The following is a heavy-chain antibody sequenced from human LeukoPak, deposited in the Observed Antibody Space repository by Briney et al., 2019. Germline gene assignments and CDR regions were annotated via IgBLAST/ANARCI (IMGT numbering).Heavy chain of an antibody. V-gene: IGHV1-18*01. D-gene: IGHD6-13*01. J-gene: IGHJ4*02. CDR1: GYTFTSYG. CDR2: ISAYNGNT. Sequence: ASVKVSCKASGYTFTSYGISWVRQAPGQGLEWMGWISAYNGNTNYAQKLQGRVPMTTDTSTSTAYMEVMSLRSDDTAVYYCARGRMQQLVPESYFDYWGQGTLVTVSS. CDR3: ARGRMQQLVPESYFDY.